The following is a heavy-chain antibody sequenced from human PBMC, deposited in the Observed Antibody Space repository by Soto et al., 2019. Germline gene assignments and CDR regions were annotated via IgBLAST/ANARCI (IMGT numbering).Heavy chain of an antibody. CDR2: IYYSGST. CDR1: GGSISSSSYY. V-gene: IGHV4-39*01. D-gene: IGHD3-22*01. Sequence: TLSLTCTVSGGSISSSSYYWGWIRQPPGKGLEWIGSIYYSGSTYYNPSLKSRVTISVDTSKNQFSLKLSSVTAADTAVYYCMLGSGWKDFDYWGQGTLVTVSS. CDR3: MLGSGWKDFDY. J-gene: IGHJ4*02.